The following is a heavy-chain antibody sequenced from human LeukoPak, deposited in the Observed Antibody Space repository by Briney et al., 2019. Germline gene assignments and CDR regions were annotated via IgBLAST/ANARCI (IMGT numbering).Heavy chain of an antibody. CDR3: ARCGLYCSGGSCYWNWFDP. CDR2: IIPIFGTA. D-gene: IGHD2-15*01. Sequence: GSSVKISCKASGGPFSSYAIRGVRQAPGQGLEWMGGIIPIFGTANYAQKFQGRVTITTDESTSTAYMELSSLRSEDTAVYYCARCGLYCSGGSCYWNWFDPWGQGTLVTVSS. J-gene: IGHJ5*02. CDR1: GGPFSSYA. V-gene: IGHV1-69*05.